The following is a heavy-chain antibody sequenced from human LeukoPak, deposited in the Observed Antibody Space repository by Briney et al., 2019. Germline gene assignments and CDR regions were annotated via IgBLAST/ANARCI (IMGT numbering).Heavy chain of an antibody. D-gene: IGHD6-19*01. J-gene: IGHJ4*02. CDR1: GFTFGDYA. CDR2: IRSNTYGGTT. Sequence: GGSLRLSCTASGFTFGDYAMTWVREAPGRGLEWVGFIRSNTYGGTTEYAASVKGRFTISRDDSKGIAHLQMNSLKTEDTAVYYCTSEQWLLRNWGQGTLVTVSS. CDR3: TSEQWLLRN. V-gene: IGHV3-49*04.